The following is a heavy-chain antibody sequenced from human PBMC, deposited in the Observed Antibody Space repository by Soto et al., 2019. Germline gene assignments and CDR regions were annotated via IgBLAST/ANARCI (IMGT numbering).Heavy chain of an antibody. J-gene: IGHJ6*03. CDR3: ARDRCSGGSCLRIYYYYYLDV. Sequence: ASVKVSCKASGYTFTSYAMHWVRQAPGQRLEWMGWINAGNGNTKYSQKFQGRVTITRDTSASTAYMELSSLRSEDTAVYYCARDRCSGGSCLRIYYYYYLDVWGKGTTVTVSS. CDR1: GYTFTSYA. V-gene: IGHV1-3*01. CDR2: INAGNGNT. D-gene: IGHD2-15*01.